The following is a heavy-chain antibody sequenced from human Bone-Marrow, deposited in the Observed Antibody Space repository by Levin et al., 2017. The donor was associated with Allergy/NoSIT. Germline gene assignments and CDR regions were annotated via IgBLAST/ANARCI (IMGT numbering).Heavy chain of an antibody. CDR3: ARFSGQQLISYYFKS. J-gene: IGHJ1*01. CDR2: IGGSGSRI. Sequence: HPGGSLRLSCAASGFTFSSFAMSWVRQAPGKGLEWVSAIGGSGSRIYYADSVKGRFTISRDNSKNTLYLEMNSLRAEDTAVYYCARFSGQQLISYYFKSWGQGTLVTVSS. D-gene: IGHD6-13*01. CDR1: GFTFSSFA. V-gene: IGHV3-23*01.